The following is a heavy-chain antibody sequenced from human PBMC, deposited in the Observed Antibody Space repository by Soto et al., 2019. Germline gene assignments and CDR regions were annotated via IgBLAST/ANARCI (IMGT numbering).Heavy chain of an antibody. V-gene: IGHV4-31*03. Sequence: QVHLQESGPGLVKTSQSLSLTCTVSGASINVEGYYWSWIRQHPDRGLEWIVYIYYTGSTYSNPAFGSRVSISPDASQNLFSLQLTSVTAADTAGYFCVRVQSWDTKYYAGVWGRGTTVTVSS. D-gene: IGHD1-26*01. CDR3: VRVQSWDTKYYAGV. CDR1: GASINVEGYY. J-gene: IGHJ6*04. CDR2: IYYTGST.